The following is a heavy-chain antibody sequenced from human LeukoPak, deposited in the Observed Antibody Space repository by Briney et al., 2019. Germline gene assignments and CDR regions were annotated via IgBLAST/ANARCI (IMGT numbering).Heavy chain of an antibody. CDR1: GGSFSGYY. V-gene: IGHV4-34*01. CDR2: INHSGST. Sequence: SETLSLTCAVYGGSFSGYYWSWIRQPPGKGLEWLGEINHSGSTNYNPSLKSRVTISVDTSKNQFSLKLSSVTAADTAVYYCARGRRSSSWYGAFDIWGQGTMVTVSS. J-gene: IGHJ3*02. CDR3: ARGRRSSSWYGAFDI. D-gene: IGHD6-13*01.